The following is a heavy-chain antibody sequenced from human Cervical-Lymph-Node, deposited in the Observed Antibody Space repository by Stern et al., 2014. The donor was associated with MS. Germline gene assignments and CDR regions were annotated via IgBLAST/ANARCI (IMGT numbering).Heavy chain of an antibody. D-gene: IGHD6-6*01. J-gene: IGHJ3*02. V-gene: IGHV2-70*01. CDR3: ARFYSSSSFADAFDI. CDR1: GFSLTTSGTG. CDR2: IDWDDDK. Sequence: QVTLKESGPALVKPTQTLTLTCTFSGFSLTTSGTGVSWIRQPPGKALEWLAFIDWDDDKSYNTSLKTRLTISKDTSKNQVVLTMTNMDPVDTATYYCARFYSSSSFADAFDIWGQGTMVTVSS.